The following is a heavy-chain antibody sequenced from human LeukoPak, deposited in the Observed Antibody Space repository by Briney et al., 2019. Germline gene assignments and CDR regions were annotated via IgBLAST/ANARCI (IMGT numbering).Heavy chain of an antibody. D-gene: IGHD3-10*01. V-gene: IGHV1-46*01. CDR2: INPSGGST. CDR1: GYTFTSYY. J-gene: IGHJ4*02. CDR3: ARDRRGGITYTLDY. Sequence: PVASVKVSCKASGYTFTSYYMHWVRQAPGQGLEWMGIINPSGGSTNYAQKFQGRVTITADESTSTAYMELSSLRSEDTAVYYCARDRRGGITYTLDYWGQGTLVTVSS.